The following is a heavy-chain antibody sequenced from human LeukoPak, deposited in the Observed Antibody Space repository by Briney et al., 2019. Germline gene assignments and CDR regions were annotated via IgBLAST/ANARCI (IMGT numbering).Heavy chain of an antibody. CDR1: EYTFTGYY. J-gene: IGHJ4*02. CDR2: INPNSGGT. CDR3: ARAREYSSPFDY. D-gene: IGHD6-6*01. Sequence: GASVKVSCKASEYTFTGYYMHWVRQAPGQGLEWMGWINPNSGGTNYAQKFQGWVTMTRDTSISTAYMELSRLRSDDTAVYYCARAREYSSPFDYWGQGTLVTVSS. V-gene: IGHV1-2*04.